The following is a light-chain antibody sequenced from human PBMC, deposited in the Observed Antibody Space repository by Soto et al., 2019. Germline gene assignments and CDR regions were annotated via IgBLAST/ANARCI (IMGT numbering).Light chain of an antibody. CDR3: CSYVGSNWV. Sequence: QSVLTQPASVSGSPGQSITISCTGTSSDVGSYNLVSWYQQHPGKAPKVMIFEVSKRPSGVSNRFSGSKSGNTASLTISGLQAEDEADYYCCSYVGSNWVFGGGTQLTVL. V-gene: IGLV2-23*02. CDR1: SSDVGSYNL. J-gene: IGLJ3*02. CDR2: EVS.